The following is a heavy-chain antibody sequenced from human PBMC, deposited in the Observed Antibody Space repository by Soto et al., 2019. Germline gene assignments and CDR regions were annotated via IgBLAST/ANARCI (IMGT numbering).Heavy chain of an antibody. CDR1: GFTFSDVA. CDR3: AKMEGMDPWAYAFDY. CDR2: IYGGGNGP. Sequence: EVQVLESGGGLVQPGGSLRLSCAATGFTFSDVAMSWVRQAPGKGLEWVSRIYGGGNGPHYADSVKGRVTISRDNSKNTLYLQMNSLRAEDTAVYYCAKMEGMDPWAYAFDYWGQGTLVTVSS. D-gene: IGHD2-2*03. V-gene: IGHV3-23*01. J-gene: IGHJ4*02.